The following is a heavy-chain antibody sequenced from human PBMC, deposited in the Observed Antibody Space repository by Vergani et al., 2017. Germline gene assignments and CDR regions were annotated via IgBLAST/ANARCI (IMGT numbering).Heavy chain of an antibody. Sequence: QLHLQESGPGLVKPSETLSLTCTVSGGSITSSSYYWGWIRQPPVKGLEWIGNIYHSGGAYYNPSFKGPVSISVDTSKNQFSLEVTSVTAADTAIYFCARTESFILRYFHWALWGQGTLVTVSS. CDR1: GGSITSSSYY. D-gene: IGHD3-9*01. J-gene: IGHJ4*02. CDR3: ARTESFILRYFHWAL. V-gene: IGHV4-39*01. CDR2: IYHSGGA.